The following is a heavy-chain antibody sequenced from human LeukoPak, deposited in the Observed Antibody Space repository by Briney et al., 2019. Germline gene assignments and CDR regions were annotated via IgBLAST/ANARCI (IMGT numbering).Heavy chain of an antibody. D-gene: IGHD1-26*01. Sequence: GGSLRLSCATSGFSFNNDWMDWVRQAPGKGLEWMSSISGSGGSTYYADPVEGRFTISRDNSKNTLYLQMNNLRAEDTAMYYCAKGTYSGNSYHFDYWGQGTLVTVSS. V-gene: IGHV3-23*01. CDR2: ISGSGGST. CDR1: GFSFNNDW. CDR3: AKGTYSGNSYHFDY. J-gene: IGHJ4*02.